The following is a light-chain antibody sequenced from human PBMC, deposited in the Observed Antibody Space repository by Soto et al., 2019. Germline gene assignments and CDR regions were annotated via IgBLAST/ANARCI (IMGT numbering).Light chain of an antibody. CDR2: DAS. CDR1: QSVRSY. CDR3: QQRSDWPST. J-gene: IGKJ4*01. Sequence: EIVLTQSPVTLSLSPGERATLSCRASQSVRSYLAWYQQKPGQAPRLLIYDASSRAAGIPTRFSGSGSGTDFTLTISSLEPEDFAIYYCQQRSDWPSTFGGGTKVEIK. V-gene: IGKV3-11*01.